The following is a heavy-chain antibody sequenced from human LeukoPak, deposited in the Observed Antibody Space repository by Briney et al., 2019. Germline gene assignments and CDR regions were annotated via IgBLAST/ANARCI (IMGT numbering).Heavy chain of an antibody. CDR3: ARGGSGSYHFDY. Sequence: SETLSLTCSVSGASITTNKYYWAWLRQPPEKGLEWIGSIFYSGSAYYNSSLESRLSMSVDTSKNQFSPKLSSVTAADTAVYYCARGGSGSYHFDYWGQGTLVTVSS. J-gene: IGHJ4*02. CDR1: GASITTNKYY. CDR2: IFYSGSA. D-gene: IGHD3-10*01. V-gene: IGHV4-39*07.